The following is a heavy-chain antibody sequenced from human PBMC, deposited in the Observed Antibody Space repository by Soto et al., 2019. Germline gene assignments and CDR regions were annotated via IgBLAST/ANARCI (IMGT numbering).Heavy chain of an antibody. CDR1: GYTFTSYG. CDR3: ARDARSYYYYYGMDV. V-gene: IGHV1-18*01. J-gene: IGHJ6*02. Sequence: ASVKVSCKASGYTFTSYGISWVRQAPGQGLEWMGWISAYNGNTNYAQKLQGRVTMTTDTSTSTAYMELRSLRSDDTAVYYCARDARSYYYYYGMDVWGQGTTVTVSS. CDR2: ISAYNGNT. D-gene: IGHD1-26*01.